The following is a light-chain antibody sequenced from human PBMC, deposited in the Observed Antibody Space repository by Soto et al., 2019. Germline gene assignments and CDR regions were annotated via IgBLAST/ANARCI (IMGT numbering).Light chain of an antibody. CDR3: QQYYSYPYT. CDR1: QGISSY. J-gene: IGKJ2*01. CDR2: AAS. Sequence: AIRMTQSPSSLSASTGDRVTITCRASQGISSYLAWYQQKPGKGPKLLVYAASTLQSGVPSRFSGSGSATDFTLTISCLQSEDFATYYCQQYYSYPYTFGQGTKLEIK. V-gene: IGKV1-8*01.